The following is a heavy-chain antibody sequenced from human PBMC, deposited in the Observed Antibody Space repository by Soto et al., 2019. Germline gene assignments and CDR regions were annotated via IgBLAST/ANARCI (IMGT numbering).Heavy chain of an antibody. Sequence: QVQLQESGPGLVKPSQTLSLTCSVSGGSISSGDYYWSWIRQPPGRGLEWIGYIHYSGTTYYNPSLKGRFTISVDASNNQFSLKLTSVTAADTAVYYCARVRGPYYDSSGLDYWGQGTLVTVSS. V-gene: IGHV4-30-4*01. J-gene: IGHJ4*02. CDR2: IHYSGTT. CDR1: GGSISSGDYY. D-gene: IGHD3-22*01. CDR3: ARVRGPYYDSSGLDY.